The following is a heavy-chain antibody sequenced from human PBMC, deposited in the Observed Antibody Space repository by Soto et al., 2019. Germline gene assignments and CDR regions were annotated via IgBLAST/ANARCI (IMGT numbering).Heavy chain of an antibody. D-gene: IGHD3-3*01. Sequence: EVQLLESGGGLVQPGGSLRLSCAASGFTFSSYAMSWVRQAPGKGLEWVSAISGSGGSTYYADSVKGWFTISRDNSKNTLYLQMNSLRAEDTAVYYCAKKGVVFGARYYFDYWGQGTLVTVSS. V-gene: IGHV3-23*01. CDR1: GFTFSSYA. J-gene: IGHJ4*02. CDR3: AKKGVVFGARYYFDY. CDR2: ISGSGGST.